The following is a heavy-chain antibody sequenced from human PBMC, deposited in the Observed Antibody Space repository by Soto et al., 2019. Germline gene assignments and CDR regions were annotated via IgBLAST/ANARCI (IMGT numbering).Heavy chain of an antibody. V-gene: IGHV4-4*07. D-gene: IGHD3-10*01. Sequence: QVQLQESGPGLVKPSETLSLTCTVSGGSISSYYWSWIRQPAGKGLEWIGRIYTSGSTNYNPSLKSRVTMLVDTSKNQFSLKLSSVSAADTAVYYCAREGDNYYGSGSEKGFDYWGQGTLVTVSS. CDR3: AREGDNYYGSGSEKGFDY. J-gene: IGHJ4*02. CDR2: IYTSGST. CDR1: GGSISSYY.